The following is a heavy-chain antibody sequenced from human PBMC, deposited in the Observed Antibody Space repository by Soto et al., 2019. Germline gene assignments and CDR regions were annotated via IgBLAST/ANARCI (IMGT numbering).Heavy chain of an antibody. V-gene: IGHV2-5*02. CDR3: VRPYDSSGSYYYYFDY. CDR2: IYWDDDK. J-gene: IGHJ4*02. CDR1: GFSLSTSGVG. Sequence: QITLKESGPTLVKPTQTLTLTCTFSGFSLSTSGVGVGWIRQPPGKALEWLALIYWDDDKRYSPSLKSRLTITKDTSKNQVVLTMTNMDPVDTATYYCVRPYDSSGSYYYYFDYWGQGTLVTVSS. D-gene: IGHD3-22*01.